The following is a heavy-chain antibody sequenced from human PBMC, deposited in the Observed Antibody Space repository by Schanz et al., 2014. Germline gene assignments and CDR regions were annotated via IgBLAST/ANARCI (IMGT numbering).Heavy chain of an antibody. CDR1: GFTFSSHW. CDR2: INSVGSNT. J-gene: IGHJ3*02. CDR3: ARKMKLGVYGGKGHDSLDI. V-gene: IGHV3-74*01. Sequence: EVQLVQSGGGLVQPGGSLRLSCAASGFTFSSHWMHWVRQDPGKGLVWVACINSVGSNTDYADSVTGRFTISRDNAKNTLYLQMNTLRAEDTAVYYCARKMKLGVYGGKGHDSLDIWGQGTMVIVSS. D-gene: IGHD4-17*01.